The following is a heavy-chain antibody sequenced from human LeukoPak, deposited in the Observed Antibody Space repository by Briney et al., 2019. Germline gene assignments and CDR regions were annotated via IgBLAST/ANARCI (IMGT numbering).Heavy chain of an antibody. J-gene: IGHJ4*02. V-gene: IGHV3-48*03. CDR1: GFTFSNYE. D-gene: IGHD3-22*01. CDR3: ARDLDYYDSSGQIDY. Sequence: GGSLRLSCAASGFTFSNYEMNWVRQAPGKGLEWVSYISSSGSTIKYADSVKGRFTISRGNAKNSLYLQMNSLRAEDTAVYYCARDLDYYDSSGQIDYWGQGTLVTVSS. CDR2: ISSSGSTI.